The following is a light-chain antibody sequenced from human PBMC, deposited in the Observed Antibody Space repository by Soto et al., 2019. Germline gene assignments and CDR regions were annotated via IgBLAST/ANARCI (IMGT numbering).Light chain of an antibody. Sequence: EIVLTHCPGTLSLSPGERPTLPCRASRVVSTSYLGWSQQQPGQAPRLXXYGXSSRATGIPDRFSGSGSGTDFTLTISRMEPEDFSVYYCQQYDSSTKTFGQGTKVDI. J-gene: IGKJ1*01. CDR1: RVVSTSY. V-gene: IGKV3-20*01. CDR2: GXS. CDR3: QQYDSSTKT.